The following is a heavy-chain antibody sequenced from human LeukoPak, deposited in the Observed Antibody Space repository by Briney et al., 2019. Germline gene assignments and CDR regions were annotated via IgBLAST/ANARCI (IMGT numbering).Heavy chain of an antibody. CDR3: AKWRSGYPNYYFDY. CDR2: LSYSGGST. V-gene: IGHV3-23*01. CDR1: GFTFSSYA. D-gene: IGHD3-22*01. J-gene: IGHJ4*02. Sequence: PGGSLRLSCAASGFTFSSYAMSWVRQAPGKGLEWVSGLSYSGGSTYYADFVKGGFTISRDNSKNTLYLQMNSLRAEDTAVYYCAKWRSGYPNYYFDYWGQGTLVTVSS.